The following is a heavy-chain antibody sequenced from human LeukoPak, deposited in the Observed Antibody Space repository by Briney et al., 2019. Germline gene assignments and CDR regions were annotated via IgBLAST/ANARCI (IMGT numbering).Heavy chain of an antibody. CDR2: ISSSSSYI. V-gene: IGHV3-21*01. CDR1: GFTFSSYS. Sequence: PGGSLRLSCAASGFTFSSYSMNWVRQAPGKGLEWVSSISSSSSYIYYADSAKGRFTISRDNAKNSLYLQMNSLRAEDTAVYYCARGGELIAAAGTSFDYWGQGTLVTVSS. J-gene: IGHJ4*02. D-gene: IGHD6-13*01. CDR3: ARGGELIAAAGTSFDY.